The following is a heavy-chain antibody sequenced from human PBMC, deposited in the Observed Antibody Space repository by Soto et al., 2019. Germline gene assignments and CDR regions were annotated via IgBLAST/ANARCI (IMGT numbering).Heavy chain of an antibody. Sequence: QVQLVQSGAEVKKPGSSVKVSCKASGGTFSSYTISWVRQAPGQGLEWMGRIIPILGIANYAQKFQGRVTITADKSTSTAYMELSSLRSEDTAVYYCASSGEYSSSSVFDYWVQGTLVTVSS. CDR3: ASSGEYSSSSVFDY. J-gene: IGHJ4*02. CDR1: GGTFSSYT. D-gene: IGHD6-6*01. CDR2: IIPILGIA. V-gene: IGHV1-69*02.